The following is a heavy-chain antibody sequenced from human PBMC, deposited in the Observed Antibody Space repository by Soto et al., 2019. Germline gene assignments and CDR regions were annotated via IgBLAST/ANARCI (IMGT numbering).Heavy chain of an antibody. CDR2: IGGGGDT. V-gene: IGHV3-13*01. J-gene: IGHJ6*02. D-gene: IGHD2-21*02. CDR3: TRKTPPTAMDV. CDR1: GFTLSSYD. Sequence: EVQLVESGGGLVQPGGSLRLSCAASGFTLSSYDIHWVRQATGEGLAWVSGIGGGGDTHYADSVKGRFIISREDGKNSLYLQMNNLRVGDTAVYFCTRKTPPTAMDVWGQGATVTVSS.